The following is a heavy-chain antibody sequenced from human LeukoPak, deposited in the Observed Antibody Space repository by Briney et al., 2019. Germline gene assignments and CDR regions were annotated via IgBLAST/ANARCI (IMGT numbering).Heavy chain of an antibody. V-gene: IGHV3-7*01. D-gene: IGHD3-10*01. CDR3: AKESVVRGVIGALDY. CDR1: GFTFSSYW. Sequence: GGSLRLSCAASGFTFSSYWMSWVRQAPGKGLEWVANIKQDGSEKYYVDSVKGRFTISRDNAKNSLYLQMNSLRAEDTAVYYCAKESVVRGVIGALDYWGQGTLVTVSS. J-gene: IGHJ4*02. CDR2: IKQDGSEK.